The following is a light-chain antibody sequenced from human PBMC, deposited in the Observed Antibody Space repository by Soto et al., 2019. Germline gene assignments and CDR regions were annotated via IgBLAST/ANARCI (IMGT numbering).Light chain of an antibody. CDR3: QQRSNRPFT. J-gene: IGKJ4*01. CDR1: QSVSGY. CDR2: DAS. Sequence: EIVLTQSPATLSLSPGNRATLSCRASQSVSGYLAWYQQKPGQAPRLLIYDASNRASGIPARFSGSGSGTDFTPTITSLEPEDFAVYYCQQRSNRPFTFGGGTKVEI. V-gene: IGKV3-11*01.